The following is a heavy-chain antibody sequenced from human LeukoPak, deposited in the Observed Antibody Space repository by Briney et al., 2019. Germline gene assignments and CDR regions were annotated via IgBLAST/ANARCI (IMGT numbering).Heavy chain of an antibody. CDR2: MNPNSGNT. D-gene: IGHD2-15*01. Sequence: ASVKVSCTASGYTFTSYDINWVRQATGQGLEWMGWMNPNSGNTGYAQKFQGRVTMTRNTSISTAYMELSSLRSDDTAVYFCAREGGRYCSGGSCYSSNGWYGGLNYWGQGTLVTVSS. CDR3: AREGGRYCSGGSCYSSNGWYGGLNY. CDR1: GYTFTSYD. J-gene: IGHJ4*02. V-gene: IGHV1-8*01.